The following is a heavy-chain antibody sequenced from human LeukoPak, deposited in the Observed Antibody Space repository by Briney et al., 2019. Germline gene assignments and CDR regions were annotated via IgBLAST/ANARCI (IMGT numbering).Heavy chain of an antibody. CDR3: ARLNVDTAMAVDY. CDR2: MYHSGST. Sequence: SETLXLTCAVSGGSISSSNWWSWVRQPPGQGLEWIGEMYHSGSTNYNPSLKSRVTISVDTSKNQFSLKLSSVTAADTAVYYCARLNVDTAMAVDYWGQGTLVTVSS. D-gene: IGHD5-18*01. J-gene: IGHJ4*02. V-gene: IGHV4-4*02. CDR1: GGSISSSNW.